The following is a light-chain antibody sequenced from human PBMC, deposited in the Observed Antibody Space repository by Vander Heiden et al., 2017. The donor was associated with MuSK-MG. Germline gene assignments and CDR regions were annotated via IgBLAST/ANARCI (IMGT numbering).Light chain of an antibody. V-gene: IGKV3-11*01. CDR3: QQRSAALT. J-gene: IGKJ4*01. Sequence: LDLPQSPATLSLSPGERATLSCRASQSVGNYLGWYQHKPGQAPRLLIYDASNRASGIPARFSGSGSGTDFTLTITSLEPEDFAVYFCQQRSAALTFGGGTTVEIK. CDR1: QSVGNY. CDR2: DAS.